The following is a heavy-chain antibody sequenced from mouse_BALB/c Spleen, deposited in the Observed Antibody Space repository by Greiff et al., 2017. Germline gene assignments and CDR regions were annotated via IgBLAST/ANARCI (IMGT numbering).Heavy chain of an antibody. V-gene: IGHV2-9*02. CDR2: IWAGGST. D-gene: IGHD1-1*01. CDR3: ARDLHYYGSRRYFDV. Sequence: QVHVKQSGPGLVAPSQSLSITCTVSGFSLTSYGVHWVRQPPGKGLEWLGVIWAGGSTNYNSALMSRLSISKDNSKSQVFLKMNSLQTDDTAMYYCARDLHYYGSRRYFDVWGAGTTVTVSS. CDR1: GFSLTSYG. J-gene: IGHJ1*01.